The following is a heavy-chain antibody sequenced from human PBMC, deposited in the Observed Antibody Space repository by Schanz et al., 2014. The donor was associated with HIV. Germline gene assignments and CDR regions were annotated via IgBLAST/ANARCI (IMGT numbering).Heavy chain of an antibody. CDR2: ISPSNGNT. CDR1: GYIFTSNG. CDR3: AREKPTLNWFDP. Sequence: QVQLVQSGAEVKKPGASVRVSCKTSGYIFTSNGISWVRQAPGQGLEWMGWISPSNGNTNYAQKFQGRVTMTTDTSTSTAYMDLRSLRSDDPTVYYCAREKPTLNWFDPWGQGTLVTVSS. J-gene: IGHJ5*02. V-gene: IGHV1-18*01.